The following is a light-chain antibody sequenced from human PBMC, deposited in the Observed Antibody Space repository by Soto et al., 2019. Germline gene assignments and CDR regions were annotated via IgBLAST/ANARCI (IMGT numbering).Light chain of an antibody. V-gene: IGKV1-9*01. CDR3: QQLNSYPNA. J-gene: IGKJ5*01. Sequence: DIQLTQSPSFLSASVGDRVTITCRASQGISSYLAWYQQKPGKAPKLLIYAASTLQSGVPSRFSGSGSGTELILTISSLQPEDFATYYCQQLNSYPNAFGQGTRLEIK. CDR1: QGISSY. CDR2: AAS.